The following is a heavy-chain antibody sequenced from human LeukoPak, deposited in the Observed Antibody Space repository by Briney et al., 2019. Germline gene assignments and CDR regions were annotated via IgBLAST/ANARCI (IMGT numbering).Heavy chain of an antibody. CDR1: GYTFTGYY. CDR3: ARDGHGGNSFDY. CDR2: ISANSGGT. J-gene: IGHJ4*02. D-gene: IGHD4-23*01. Sequence: GASVKVSCKASGYTFTGYYMHWVRQAPGQGLEWMGWISANSGGTDYAQKFQDRVTMTRDTSISTAYMELSRLRSDDTAVYYCARDGHGGNSFDYWGQGALVTVSS. V-gene: IGHV1-2*02.